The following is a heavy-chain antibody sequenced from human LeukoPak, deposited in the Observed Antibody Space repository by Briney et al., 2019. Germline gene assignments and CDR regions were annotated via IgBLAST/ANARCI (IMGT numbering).Heavy chain of an antibody. Sequence: ASVKVSCKASGYTFTGYYIYWVRQAPGQGLEWMGWINTNTGNPTYAQGFTGRFVFSLDTSVSTAYLQISSLKAEDTAVYYCARDKAGRQDYYYYMDVWGKGTTVTVSS. CDR3: ARDKAGRQDYYYYMDV. CDR2: INTNTGNP. CDR1: GYTFTGYY. J-gene: IGHJ6*03. V-gene: IGHV7-4-1*02. D-gene: IGHD1-26*01.